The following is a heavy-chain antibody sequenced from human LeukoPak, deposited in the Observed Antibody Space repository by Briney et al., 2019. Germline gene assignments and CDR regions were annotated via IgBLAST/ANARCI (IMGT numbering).Heavy chain of an antibody. CDR2: IYHAGST. D-gene: IGHD6-19*01. CDR1: GASISSSNW. J-gene: IGHJ4*02. CDR3: ARAAAVTGQFEF. Sequence: SETLSLTCTVSGASISSSNWWTWVRQPPGEALEWIGEIYHAGSTKYNPSLKSRLTISVDKSNNSFSLSLTSVTAADTAFYYCARAAAVTGQFEFWGQGTLVTASS. V-gene: IGHV4-4*02.